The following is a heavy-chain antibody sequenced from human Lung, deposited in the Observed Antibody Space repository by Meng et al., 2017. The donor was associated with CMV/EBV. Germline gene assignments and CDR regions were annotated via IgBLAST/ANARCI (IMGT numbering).Heavy chain of an antibody. Sequence: SVXVSCKASGGTFSSYAISWVRQAPGQGLEWMGGIIPILGIANYAQKFQGRVTITADKSTSTAYMELSSLRSEDTAVYYCARDSITIFGVVTKNDYYYYGMDVWXQGTXVTVSS. CDR3: ARDSITIFGVVTKNDYYYYGMDV. CDR2: IIPILGIA. V-gene: IGHV1-69*10. CDR1: GGTFSSYA. D-gene: IGHD3-3*01. J-gene: IGHJ6*02.